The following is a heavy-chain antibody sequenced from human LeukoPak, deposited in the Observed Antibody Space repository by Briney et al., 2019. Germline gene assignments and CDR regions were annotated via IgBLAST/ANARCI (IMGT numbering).Heavy chain of an antibody. CDR2: INHSGST. Sequence: PSETLSLTCAVYGGSFSGYYWSWIRQPPGKGLEWIGEINHSGSTNYNPSLKSRVTISVDTSKNQFSLKLSSVTAADTAVYYCATPSRVTNDKGMDVWGKGTTVPASS. J-gene: IGHJ6*04. CDR3: ATPSRVTNDKGMDV. CDR1: GGSFSGYY. V-gene: IGHV4-34*01. D-gene: IGHD1-1*01.